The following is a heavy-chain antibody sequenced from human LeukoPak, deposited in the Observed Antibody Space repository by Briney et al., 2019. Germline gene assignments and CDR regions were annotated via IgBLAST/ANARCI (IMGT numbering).Heavy chain of an antibody. CDR1: GYSFTSYW. Sequence: PGESLKISCKGSGYSFTSYWIGWVRQMPGKGLEWMGIIYPCDSDTRYSPSFQGQVTISADKSISTAYLQWSSLKASDTAMYYCARKKFSSDSSGYYSSPVDYWGQGTLVTVSS. J-gene: IGHJ4*02. CDR3: ARKKFSSDSSGYYSSPVDY. CDR2: IYPCDSDT. V-gene: IGHV5-51*01. D-gene: IGHD3-22*01.